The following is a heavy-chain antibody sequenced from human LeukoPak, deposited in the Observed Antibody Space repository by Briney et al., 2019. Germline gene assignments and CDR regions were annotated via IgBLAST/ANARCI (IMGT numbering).Heavy chain of an antibody. V-gene: IGHV4-59*01. CDR1: GGSIRSYF. CDR3: ARGLVLATDDAFDI. Sequence: PLETLSLTCTVSGGSIRSYFWSWLRQPPGKGLEWIGYIWDTEITDYNPSLKSRVPISLDTSKNHFSLKLRSVTAADTALYFCARGLVLATDDAFDIWGQGTLVTVSS. D-gene: IGHD5-12*01. J-gene: IGHJ3*02. CDR2: IWDTEIT.